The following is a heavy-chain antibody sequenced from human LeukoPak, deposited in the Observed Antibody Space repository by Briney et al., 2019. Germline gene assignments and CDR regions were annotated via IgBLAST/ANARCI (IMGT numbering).Heavy chain of an antibody. CDR1: GYTFTSYD. D-gene: IGHD6-13*01. Sequence: ASVKVSCKASGYTFTSYDINWVRQATGQGLEWMGWMNPNSGNTGYAQKFQGRVTMTRNTSISTAYMELSTLRSEDAAVYYCARGVAAAGRDEDYWGQGTLVTVSS. J-gene: IGHJ4*02. V-gene: IGHV1-8*01. CDR3: ARGVAAAGRDEDY. CDR2: MNPNSGNT.